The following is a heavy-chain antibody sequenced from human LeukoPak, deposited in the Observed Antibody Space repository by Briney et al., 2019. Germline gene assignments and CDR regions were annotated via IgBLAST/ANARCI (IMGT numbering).Heavy chain of an antibody. CDR2: IYYSGST. J-gene: IGHJ3*02. CDR3: AGAGYYDSSGLPLHAFDI. CDR1: GGAISGYY. Sequence: SETLSLTCTVSGGAISGYYWSWIRQPPGKGLEWIGYIYYSGSTNYNPSLKSRVTISVDTSKNQFSLKLRSVAAADTAVYYCAGAGYYDSSGLPLHAFDIWGQGTMVTVSS. D-gene: IGHD3-22*01. V-gene: IGHV4-59*01.